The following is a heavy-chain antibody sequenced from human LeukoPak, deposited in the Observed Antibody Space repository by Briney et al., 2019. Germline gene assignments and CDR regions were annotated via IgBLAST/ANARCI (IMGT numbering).Heavy chain of an antibody. D-gene: IGHD4-11*01. CDR3: ARVQRWGYSNYFDY. CDR2: IHWNGDST. CDR1: GFTFDDYG. J-gene: IGHJ4*02. V-gene: IGHV3-20*04. Sequence: GGSLRLSCAASGFTFDDYGMSWGRQAPAKGLEWVSGIHWNGDSTGYADSVKGRFTISRDNAKNSLYMQMNGLRAEDTALYYCARVQRWGYSNYFDYWGREPWSPSPQ.